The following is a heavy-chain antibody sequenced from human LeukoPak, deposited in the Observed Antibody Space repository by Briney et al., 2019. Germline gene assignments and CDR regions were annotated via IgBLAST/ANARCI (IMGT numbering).Heavy chain of an antibody. CDR3: ARKLDCTNGVCYPDYYYGMDV. CDR1: GFTFSSYS. V-gene: IGHV3-21*01. D-gene: IGHD2-8*01. Sequence: GGSLRLSCAASGFTFSSYSMNWVRQAPGKGLEWVSSISSSSSYIYYADSVKGRFTISRDNAKNSLYLQMNSLRAEDTAVYYCARKLDCTNGVCYPDYYYGMDVWGQGTTVTVSS. CDR2: ISSSSSYI. J-gene: IGHJ6*02.